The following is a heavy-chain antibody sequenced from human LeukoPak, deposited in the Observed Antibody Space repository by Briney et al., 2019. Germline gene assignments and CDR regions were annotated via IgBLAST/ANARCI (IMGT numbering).Heavy chain of an antibody. CDR1: GGSISSYY. Sequence: SETLSLICTVSGGSISSYYWSWIRQPPGKGLEWIGYIYYSGSTNYNPSLKSRVTISVDTSKNQFSLKLSSVTAADTAVYYCATRDTLYYYDSSGSFDYWGQGTLVTVSS. CDR2: IYYSGST. D-gene: IGHD3-22*01. J-gene: IGHJ4*02. CDR3: ATRDTLYYYDSSGSFDY. V-gene: IGHV4-59*08.